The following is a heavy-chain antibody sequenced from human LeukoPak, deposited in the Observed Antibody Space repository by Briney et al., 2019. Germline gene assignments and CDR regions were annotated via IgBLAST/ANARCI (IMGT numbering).Heavy chain of an antibody. J-gene: IGHJ6*03. CDR2: ISGSGGST. D-gene: IGHD6-13*01. CDR3: AKVPGIAAASRAYMDV. V-gene: IGHV3-23*01. Sequence: GGSLRLSCAASGFTFSSYAMSWVRQAPGKGLEWVSAISGSGGSTYYADSVKGRFTISRDNSKNTLYLQMNSLRAEDTAVYYCAKVPGIAAASRAYMDVWGKGTAVTVSS. CDR1: GFTFSSYA.